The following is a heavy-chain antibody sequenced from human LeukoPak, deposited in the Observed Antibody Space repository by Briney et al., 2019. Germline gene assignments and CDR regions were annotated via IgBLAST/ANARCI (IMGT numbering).Heavy chain of an antibody. CDR2: ISGSGGST. V-gene: IGHV3-23*01. CDR3: ARDQEHYSNYYFDY. Sequence: GGSLRLSCAASGFTFSSYAMSWVRQAPGKGLEWVSAISGSGGSTYYADSVKGRFTISRDNSKNTLYLQMNSLRAEDTAVYYCARDQEHYSNYYFDYWGQGTLVTVSS. CDR1: GFTFSSYA. J-gene: IGHJ4*02. D-gene: IGHD4-11*01.